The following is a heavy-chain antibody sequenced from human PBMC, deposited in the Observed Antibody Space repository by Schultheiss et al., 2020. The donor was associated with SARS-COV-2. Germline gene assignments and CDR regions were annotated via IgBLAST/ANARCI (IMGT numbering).Heavy chain of an antibody. CDR3: TTETPFWSGYYGGGDAFDI. CDR1: GFTFSSYA. CDR2: ISGSGGSK. D-gene: IGHD3-3*01. J-gene: IGHJ3*02. V-gene: IGHV3-23*01. Sequence: GGSLRLSCAASGFTFSSYAMHWVRQAPGKGLEWVSAISGSGGSKYYADSVKGRFTISRDNSKNTLYLQMNSLKTEDTAVYYCTTETPFWSGYYGGGDAFDIWGQGTMVTVSS.